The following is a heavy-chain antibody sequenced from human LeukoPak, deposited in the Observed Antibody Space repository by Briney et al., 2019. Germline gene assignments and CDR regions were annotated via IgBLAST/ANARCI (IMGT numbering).Heavy chain of an antibody. J-gene: IGHJ5*02. CDR3: ARVPLLRRFDP. V-gene: IGHV4-39*07. CDR1: GGSITTSTYF. Sequence: SETLSLTCTVSGGSITTSTYFWGWIRQLPGKGLEWIGTIHYSGSTYYDPSLKSRVTISIDTSKNQFSLKLSSVTAADTAVYYCARVPLLRRFDPWGQGTLVTVSS. CDR2: IHYSGST.